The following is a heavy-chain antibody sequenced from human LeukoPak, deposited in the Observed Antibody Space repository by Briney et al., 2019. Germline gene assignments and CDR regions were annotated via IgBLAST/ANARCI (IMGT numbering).Heavy chain of an antibody. CDR3: ARILSPAAGTDYHYYGMDV. J-gene: IGHJ6*02. Sequence: SETLSLTCTVSGGSISSYYWSWIRQHPGKGLEWIGYIYYSGSTYYNPSLISRVTISVDTSKNQFSLKLSSVTAADTAVYYCARILSPAAGTDYHYYGMDVWGQGTTVTVSS. CDR2: IYYSGST. CDR1: GGSISSYY. V-gene: IGHV4-59*06. D-gene: IGHD6-13*01.